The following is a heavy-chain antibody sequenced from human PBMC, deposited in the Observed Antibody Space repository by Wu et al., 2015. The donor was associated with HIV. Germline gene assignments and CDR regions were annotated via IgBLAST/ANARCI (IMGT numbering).Heavy chain of an antibody. D-gene: IGHD1-26*01. CDR1: IPPSPTI. CDR2: STLIVVA. J-gene: IGHJ1*01. V-gene: IGHV1-2*02. CDR3: TKDYGIVGSTLPEYFQH. Sequence: QVQLMQSGAEVKKPGASVKVSCKDLWIPPSPTIIYTGCARPLDKGLSGWDGSTLIVVAQRSPQKFHGRVTMTRDTSVSTVYLELTRLKFDDTAIYYCTKDYGIVGSTLPEYFQHWGQGTQVHRLL.